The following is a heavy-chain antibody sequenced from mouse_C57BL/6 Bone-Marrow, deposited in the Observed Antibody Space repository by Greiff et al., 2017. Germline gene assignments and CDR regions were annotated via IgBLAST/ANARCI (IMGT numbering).Heavy chain of an antibody. CDR2: INPYNGDT. CDR1: GYSFTGYF. J-gene: IGHJ1*03. CDR3: ARRITTVVATPYWYFDV. D-gene: IGHD1-1*01. Sequence: EVQLQQSGPELVKPGDSVKISCKASGYSFTGYFMNWVMQSHGKSLEWIGRINPYNGDTFYNQKFKGKATLTVDKSSRTAHMELRSLTSEDSAVYYCARRITTVVATPYWYFDVWGTGTTVTVAS. V-gene: IGHV1-20*01.